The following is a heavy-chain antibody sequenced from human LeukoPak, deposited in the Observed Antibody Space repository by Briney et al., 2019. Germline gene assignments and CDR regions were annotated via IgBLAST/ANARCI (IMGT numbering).Heavy chain of an antibody. J-gene: IGHJ3*02. V-gene: IGHV3-21*01. D-gene: IGHD2-15*01. CDR1: GFTFSSYS. CDR3: ARDSGYCSGGSCYPQGAFDI. CDR2: ISSSSSYI. Sequence: GGSLRLSCAASGFTFSSYSMNWVRQAPGKGLEWVSSISSSSSYIYYADSVKGRFTISRDNAKNSLYPQMNSLRAEDTAVYYCARDSGYCSGGSCYPQGAFDIWGQGTMVTVSS.